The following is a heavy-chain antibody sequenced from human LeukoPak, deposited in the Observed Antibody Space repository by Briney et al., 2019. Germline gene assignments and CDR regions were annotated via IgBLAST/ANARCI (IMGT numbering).Heavy chain of an antibody. CDR3: VGSGTVTYFDY. J-gene: IGHJ4*02. Sequence: SETLSLTCTVSGYSISSGYYWGWIRQPPGKGLEWIGEINHSGSTNYNPSLKSRVTISVDTSKNQFSLKLSSVTAADTAVYYCVGSGTVTYFDYWGQGTLVTVSS. CDR2: INHSGST. CDR1: GYSISSGYY. D-gene: IGHD1-26*01. V-gene: IGHV4-38-2*02.